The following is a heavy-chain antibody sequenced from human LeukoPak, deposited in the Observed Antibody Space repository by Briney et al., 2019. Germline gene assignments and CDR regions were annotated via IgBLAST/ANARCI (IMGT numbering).Heavy chain of an antibody. D-gene: IGHD3-16*02. CDR2: VNPNSGNT. V-gene: IGHV1-8*01. Sequence: ASVKVSCKASGYTFTSYDINWVRQATGQGLEWMGWVNPNSGNTGYAQKFQGRVTMTRNTSISKDYMELSSLRSEDTAVYYCARRDKKKKIYDYVRGSYRYIFDYWGQGTLVTVSS. J-gene: IGHJ4*02. CDR3: ARRDKKKKIYDYVRGSYRYIFDY. CDR1: GYTFTSYD.